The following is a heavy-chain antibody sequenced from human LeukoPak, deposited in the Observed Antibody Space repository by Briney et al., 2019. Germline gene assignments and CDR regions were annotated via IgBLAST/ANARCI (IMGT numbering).Heavy chain of an antibody. J-gene: IGHJ4*02. CDR1: GFTLSRYG. Sequence: GGSLRLSCAASGFTLSRYGMHWVRQAPGKGLEWVAFIRYDGSNEYYADSVKGRFTISRDNSKNTLYLQMNSLRVEDTAVYYCAKDMLQLVQATYLDYWGQGTLVTVSS. CDR3: AKDMLQLVQATYLDY. V-gene: IGHV3-30*02. CDR2: IRYDGSNE. D-gene: IGHD6-13*01.